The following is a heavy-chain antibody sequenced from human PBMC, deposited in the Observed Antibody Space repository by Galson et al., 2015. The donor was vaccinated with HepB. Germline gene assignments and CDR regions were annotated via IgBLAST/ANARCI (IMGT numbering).Heavy chain of an antibody. J-gene: IGHJ2*01. CDR2: FDTRDRI. CDR1: GFSISNYY. Sequence: SLRLSCAASGFSISNYYINWARQAPGKGLEWVSFFDTRDRIKYVDSVKGRITISRDSSKNTLYFQISSLRAEDTAVYYCARDREYFDLWGRGTLVTVSS. CDR3: ARDREYFDL. V-gene: IGHV3-66*01. D-gene: IGHD2/OR15-2a*01.